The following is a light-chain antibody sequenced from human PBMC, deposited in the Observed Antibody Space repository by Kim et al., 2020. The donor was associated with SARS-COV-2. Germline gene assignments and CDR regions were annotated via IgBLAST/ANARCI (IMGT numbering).Light chain of an antibody. Sequence: DIVMTQSPLSLPVTPGEPASISCRSSQSLLHSNGYNYLDWYLQKPGQSPQLLIYLGSNRASGVPDRFSGSGSGTDFTLKISRVEAEDVGVYYCMQALQTPLLTFGGGTKLEIK. CDR1: QSLLHSNGYNY. CDR3: MQALQTPLLT. J-gene: IGKJ4*01. CDR2: LGS. V-gene: IGKV2-28*01.